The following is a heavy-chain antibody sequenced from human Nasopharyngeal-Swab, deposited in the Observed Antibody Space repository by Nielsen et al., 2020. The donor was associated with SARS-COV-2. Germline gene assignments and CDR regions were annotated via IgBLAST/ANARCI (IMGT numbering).Heavy chain of an antibody. CDR1: GFTFSSYG. CDR2: ISYDGSDE. V-gene: IGHV3-30*03. D-gene: IGHD5-12*01. CDR3: ARERGGGYGDY. Sequence: GESLKISCAASGFTFSSYGMHWVRQAPGKGLEWVAVISYDGSDEFYADSVRGRFTISRDNAKNSLYLQMNSLTAEDTAVYYCARERGGGYGDYWGQGTLVTVSS. J-gene: IGHJ4*02.